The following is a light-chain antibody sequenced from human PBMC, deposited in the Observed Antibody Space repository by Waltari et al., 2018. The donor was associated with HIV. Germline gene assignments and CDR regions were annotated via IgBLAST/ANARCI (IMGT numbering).Light chain of an antibody. Sequence: EIVMTQPPATLPVSPGETATLSCRASQSVSHNLAWYQQKPGQPPRLVIYAASSRAAGIPSRFSGSGSGTEFTLTITSLQSGDVGVYYCQQYSDWSRYTSGGGTNLEL. CDR1: QSVSHN. CDR2: AAS. CDR3: QQYSDWSRYT. J-gene: IGKJ2*01. V-gene: IGKV3-15*01.